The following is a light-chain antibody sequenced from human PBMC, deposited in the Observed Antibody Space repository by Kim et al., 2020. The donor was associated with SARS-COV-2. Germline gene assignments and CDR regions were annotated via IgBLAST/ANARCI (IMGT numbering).Light chain of an antibody. V-gene: IGLV2-8*01. Sequence: GQSVTISCPGTSSDVGDYNYVSWYQQHPGKAPKLMIYEVSKRPSGVPDRFSGSKSGNTASLTVSGLQAEDEADYYCSSFAGSNNVVFGGGTQLTVL. CDR3: SSFAGSNNVV. CDR1: SSDVGDYNY. CDR2: EVS. J-gene: IGLJ2*01.